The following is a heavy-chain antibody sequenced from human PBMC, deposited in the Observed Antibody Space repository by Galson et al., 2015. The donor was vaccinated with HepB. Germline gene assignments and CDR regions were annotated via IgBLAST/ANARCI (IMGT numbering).Heavy chain of an antibody. CDR3: ARDPTVTSRGIDY. CDR1: GFTFSNYG. CDR2: IWYDGSNK. V-gene: IGHV3-33*01. Sequence: SLRLSCAVSGFTFSNYGIHWVRQAPGKGLEWVAVIWYDGSNKYYADSVKGRFTISRDNSKNTLYLQMNSLRAEDTAVYYCARDPTVTSRGIDYWGQGTLVTVSS. D-gene: IGHD4-11*01. J-gene: IGHJ4*02.